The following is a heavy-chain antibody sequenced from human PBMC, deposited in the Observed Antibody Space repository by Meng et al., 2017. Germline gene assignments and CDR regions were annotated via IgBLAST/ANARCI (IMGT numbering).Heavy chain of an antibody. CDR3: ARRLSSSWGPYFDY. J-gene: IGHJ4*02. D-gene: IGHD6-13*01. Sequence: QAQPGQAGAEVKTPGAPGKASRKASGGTFSSYAISWVRQAPGQGLEWMGGIITLFGTANYAQKFQGRVTITADESTSTAYMELSSLRSEDTAVYYCARRLSSSWGPYFDYWGQGTLVTVSS. V-gene: IGHV1-69*01. CDR2: IITLFGTA. CDR1: GGTFSSYA.